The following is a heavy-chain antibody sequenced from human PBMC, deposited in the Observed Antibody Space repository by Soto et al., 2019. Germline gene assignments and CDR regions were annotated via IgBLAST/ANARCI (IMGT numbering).Heavy chain of an antibody. D-gene: IGHD3-10*01. Sequence: ASVKVSCKASGYTFTSYGISWVRQAPGQGLEWMGWISAYNGNTNYAQKLQGRVTMTTDTSTSTAYMELRSLKTEDTAVYYCTTSEQWYGDRPPGVWGQGTTVTVSS. V-gene: IGHV1-18*01. CDR3: TTSEQWYGDRPPGV. J-gene: IGHJ6*02. CDR2: ISAYNGNT. CDR1: GYTFTSYG.